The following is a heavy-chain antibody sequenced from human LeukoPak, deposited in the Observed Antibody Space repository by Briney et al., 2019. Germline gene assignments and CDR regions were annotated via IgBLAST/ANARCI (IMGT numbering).Heavy chain of an antibody. Sequence: GASVKVSCKASGYTFTSYDINWVRQATGQGLEWMGWMNPNSGNTGYAQKFQGRVTITRNTSISTAYMELSSLRSEDTAVYYCARNCGSYCPFDYWGQGTLVTVS. CDR3: ARNCGSYCPFDY. CDR2: MNPNSGNT. J-gene: IGHJ4*02. V-gene: IGHV1-8*03. CDR1: GYTFTSYD. D-gene: IGHD1-26*01.